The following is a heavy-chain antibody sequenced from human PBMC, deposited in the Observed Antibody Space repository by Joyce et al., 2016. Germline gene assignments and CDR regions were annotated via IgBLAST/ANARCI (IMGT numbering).Heavy chain of an antibody. V-gene: IGHV4-61*01. D-gene: IGHD5-18*01. CDR3: AREAGGYTYGYVPYYYGMDV. J-gene: IGHJ6*02. Sequence: QVQLQESGPGLVKPSETLSLTCTVSGGSVSSGSYYWTWVRQPPGKGLEWIGYIYCSGSTNYNSSLESRVTMSVDTSKNQFSLKLTSVTAADTAVYYCAREAGGYTYGYVPYYYGMDVWGQGTTVTVSS. CDR2: IYCSGST. CDR1: GGSVSSGSYY.